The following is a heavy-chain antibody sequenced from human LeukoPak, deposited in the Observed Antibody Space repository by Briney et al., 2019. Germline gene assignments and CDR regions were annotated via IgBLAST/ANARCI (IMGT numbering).Heavy chain of an antibody. CDR2: IIPIFGTA. J-gene: IGHJ4*02. CDR3: ARAKSRYYFDY. CDR1: GYTFASYG. Sequence: ASVKVSCKASGYTFASYGISWVRQAPGQGLEWMGGIIPIFGTANYAQKFQGRVTITADESTSTAYMELSSLRSEDTAVYYCARAKSRYYFDYWGQGTLVTVSS. V-gene: IGHV1-69*13.